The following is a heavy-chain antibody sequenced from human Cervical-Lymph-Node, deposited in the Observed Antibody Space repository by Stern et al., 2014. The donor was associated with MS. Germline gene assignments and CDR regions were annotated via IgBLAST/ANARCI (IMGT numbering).Heavy chain of an antibody. V-gene: IGHV4-38-2*02. D-gene: IGHD3-3*01. CDR1: GYSISSGYY. J-gene: IGHJ5*02. CDR2: IYHSGST. CDR3: ARGFLEWLSSYNWFDP. Sequence: QLQLQESGPGLVKPSETLSLTCTVSGYSISSGYYWGWIRQPPGKGLEWIGSIYHSGSTYYNPSLKSRVTISGDTSKNQFSLTLSSVTAADTAVYYCARGFLEWLSSYNWFDPWGQGTLVTVSS.